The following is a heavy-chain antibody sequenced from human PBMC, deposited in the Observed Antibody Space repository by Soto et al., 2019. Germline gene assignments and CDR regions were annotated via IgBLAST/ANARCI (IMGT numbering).Heavy chain of an antibody. CDR1: GGSISSYY. Sequence: SETLSLTCTVSGGSISSYYWDWTRQPPGKGLEWIGYTHYSGNTNYHPSLKGRVTISLDTSRNQFSLNLSAVTAADTAVYYCARHTWTIRAGFGYWGQGTLVTVSS. CDR3: ARHTWTIRAGFGY. CDR2: THYSGNT. V-gene: IGHV4-59*12. D-gene: IGHD3-3*02. J-gene: IGHJ4*02.